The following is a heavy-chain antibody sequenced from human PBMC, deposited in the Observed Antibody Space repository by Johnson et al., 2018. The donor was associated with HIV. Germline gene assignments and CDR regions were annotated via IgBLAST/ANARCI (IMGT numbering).Heavy chain of an antibody. CDR3: ARGYGGNSDAFDS. Sequence: QVQLVESGGGVVQPGRSLRLSCAASGFTFSSYAMHWVRQAPGKGLEWVAVISYDGSNKYYAESVKGRFTITRDKSKNTQYLHMNSLNAEVPAVYYCARGYGGNSDAFDSWGQGTIVTVSS. D-gene: IGHD4-23*01. J-gene: IGHJ3*02. CDR2: ISYDGSNK. V-gene: IGHV3-30*04. CDR1: GFTFSSYA.